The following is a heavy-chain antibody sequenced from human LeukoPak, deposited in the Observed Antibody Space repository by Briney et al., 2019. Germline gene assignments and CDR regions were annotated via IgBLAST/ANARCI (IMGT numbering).Heavy chain of an antibody. Sequence: GGSLRLSCVVSGFTFTSHGMHWIRQAPGKGLEWVAFIQHDGSNKYHADSVKGRFTISRDNSKNTLYLQMNSLRAEDTAVYYCAKSGTRSSWSPRVKTYLDYWGQGTLVTVSS. V-gene: IGHV3-30*02. CDR1: GFTFTSHG. D-gene: IGHD6-13*01. CDR2: IQHDGSNK. CDR3: AKSGTRSSWSPRVKTYLDY. J-gene: IGHJ4*02.